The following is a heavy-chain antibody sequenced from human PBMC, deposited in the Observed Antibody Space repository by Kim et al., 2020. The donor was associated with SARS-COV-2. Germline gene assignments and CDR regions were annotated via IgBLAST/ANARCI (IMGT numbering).Heavy chain of an antibody. V-gene: IGHV1-46*01. Sequence: STSYAQKFQGRVTMTRDTSTSTVYMELSSLRSEDTAVYYCASGQNSGYNYWGQGTLVTVSS. CDR2: ST. D-gene: IGHD5-12*01. J-gene: IGHJ4*02. CDR3: ASGQNSGYNY.